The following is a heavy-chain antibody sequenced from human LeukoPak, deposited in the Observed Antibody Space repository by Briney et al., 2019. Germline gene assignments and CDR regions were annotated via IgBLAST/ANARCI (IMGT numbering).Heavy chain of an antibody. J-gene: IGHJ6*02. V-gene: IGHV1-46*02. CDR1: GYSFNSHH. D-gene: IGHD3-10*01. CDR2: NFFDDGST. Sequence: ASVTVSCKAAGYSFNSHHVQWVRQARGEGREWVGINFFDDGSTMNTEKLEGRVTMRRDRCTRRVYMEVSSLRSEDTAVYYCARDSGNYHYDMDVWGQGTTVTVSS. CDR3: ARDSGNYHYDMDV.